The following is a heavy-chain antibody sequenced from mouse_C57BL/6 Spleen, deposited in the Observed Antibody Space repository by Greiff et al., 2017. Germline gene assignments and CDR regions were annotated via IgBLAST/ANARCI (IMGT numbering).Heavy chain of an antibody. CDR3: TTVYYYGSSPLFDY. V-gene: IGHV14-1*01. CDR2: IDPEDGDT. J-gene: IGHJ2*01. D-gene: IGHD1-1*01. Sequence: VQLQQSGAELVRPGASVKLSCTASGFNIKDYYMHWVKQRPEQGLEWIGRIDPEDGDTEYAPKFQGKATMTADTSSNTAYLQLSSLTSEDTAVYYCTTVYYYGSSPLFDYWGQGTTLTVSS. CDR1: GFNIKDYY.